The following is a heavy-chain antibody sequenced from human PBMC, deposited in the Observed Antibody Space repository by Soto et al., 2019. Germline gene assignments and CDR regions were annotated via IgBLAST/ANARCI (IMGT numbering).Heavy chain of an antibody. J-gene: IGHJ6*02. D-gene: IGHD6-19*01. CDR2: IYYSGST. V-gene: IGHV4-31*03. CDR3: ARGGQYSSDTTPPNYATDV. Sequence: SETLSLTCTVSGGSISSGGYYWSWIRQHPGKGLEWIGYIYYSGSTYYNPSLKSRVTISVDTSKNQFSLKLSSVTAADTAVYYCARGGQYSSDTTPPNYATDVWGQGPTVTVAS. CDR1: GGSISSGGYY.